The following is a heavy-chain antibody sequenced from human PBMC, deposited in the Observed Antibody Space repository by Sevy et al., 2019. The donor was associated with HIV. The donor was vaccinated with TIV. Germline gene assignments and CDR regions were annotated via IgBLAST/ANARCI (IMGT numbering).Heavy chain of an antibody. CDR2: IKNKSDGGTT. V-gene: IGHV3-15*01. CDR3: TTLGYSVSQIYYYLYV. D-gene: IGHD5-12*01. CDR1: GFTFSDAW. J-gene: IGHJ6*03. Sequence: GGSLRLSCAASGFTFSDAWMSWVRQAPGKGLEWVGRIKNKSDGGTTDYASPVKGRFTISRDDSKNTLYLQMTSLKNEDTSVYYCTTLGYSVSQIYYYLYVWGKGTTVTVSS.